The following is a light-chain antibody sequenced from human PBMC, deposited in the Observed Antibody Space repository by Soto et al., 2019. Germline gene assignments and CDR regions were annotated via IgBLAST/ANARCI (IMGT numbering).Light chain of an antibody. J-gene: IGLJ1*01. CDR1: SSDVGGYNY. Sequence: SALTQPASVSGSPGQSITISCTGTSSDVGGYNYVSWYQHHPGKAPKRMIHDVSNRPSGVSNRFSGSKSGNTASLTISGLQAEDEADYYCSSYIPNNSTYVFGTGT. CDR3: SSYIPNNSTYV. V-gene: IGLV2-14*03. CDR2: DVS.